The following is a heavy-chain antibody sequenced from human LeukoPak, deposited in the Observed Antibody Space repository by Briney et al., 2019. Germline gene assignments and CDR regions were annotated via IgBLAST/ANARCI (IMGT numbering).Heavy chain of an antibody. CDR2: IYTSGST. D-gene: IGHD6-13*01. Sequence: KPSETLSLTCTVSGGSISSGSYYWSWIRQPAGKGLEWIGRIYTSGSTNYNPSLKSRVTISVDTSKNQFSLKLSSVTAADTAVYYCARGRRVAAIGRWFDPWGQGTLVTVSS. J-gene: IGHJ5*02. CDR1: GGSISSGSYY. V-gene: IGHV4-61*02. CDR3: ARGRRVAAIGRWFDP.